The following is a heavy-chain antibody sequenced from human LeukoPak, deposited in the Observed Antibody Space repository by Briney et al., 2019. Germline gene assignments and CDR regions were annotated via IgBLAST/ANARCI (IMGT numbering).Heavy chain of an antibody. CDR2: ITSPVGRI. CDR3: ATDGRSSGWYGFDY. V-gene: IGHV3-21*01. Sequence: GGSLRLSCAASGFTFSTYSMNWVRQAPGKGLEWVSSITSPVGRIYYADSLKGRITISRDNARSTLYLQMNSLRAEDTAVYYCATDGRSSGWYGFDYWGQGTLVTVSA. D-gene: IGHD6-19*01. J-gene: IGHJ4*02. CDR1: GFTFSTYS.